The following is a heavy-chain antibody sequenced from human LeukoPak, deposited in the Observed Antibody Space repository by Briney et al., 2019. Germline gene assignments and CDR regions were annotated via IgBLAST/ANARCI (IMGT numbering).Heavy chain of an antibody. CDR1: GFTFSSYW. CDR2: INSDGSST. Sequence: GGSLRLSCAASGFTFSSYWMHWVRQAPGKGLVWVSRINSDGSSTSYADSVKGRFTISRDNAKNTLYLQMNSLRAEDTAVYYCARGVVGTMVRGVFGYWGQGTLVTVSS. CDR3: ARGVVGTMVRGVFGY. D-gene: IGHD3-10*01. V-gene: IGHV3-74*01. J-gene: IGHJ4*02.